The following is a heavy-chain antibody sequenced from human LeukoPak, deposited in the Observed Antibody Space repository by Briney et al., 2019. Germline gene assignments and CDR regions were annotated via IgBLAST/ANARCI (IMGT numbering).Heavy chain of an antibody. Sequence: SETLSLTCTVSGGSISNYYWSWLRQPPGKGLEWIGYIYYSGSTNYNPSLKSRVTISVDTSKNQFSLRRSSVTAADTAVYYCARAPTVTFFDYWGQGTLVTVSS. CDR1: GGSISNYY. CDR3: ARAPTVTFFDY. D-gene: IGHD4-17*01. J-gene: IGHJ4*02. V-gene: IGHV4-59*01. CDR2: IYYSGST.